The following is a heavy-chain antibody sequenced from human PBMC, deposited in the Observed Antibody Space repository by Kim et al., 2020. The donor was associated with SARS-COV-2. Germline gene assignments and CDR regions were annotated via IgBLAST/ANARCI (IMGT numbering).Heavy chain of an antibody. V-gene: IGHV1-8*01. CDR1: GYTFTSYD. D-gene: IGHD3-10*01. Sequence: ASVKVSCKASGYTFTSYDIDWVRQAPGQGLEWMGWMNPNSGNTGYAQSLQGRVTMTRDTSTNTAYLELSSLRSEDTAVYYCARAYYGTGSDGLDVWGQGTTVTVSS. J-gene: IGHJ6*02. CDR2: MNPNSGNT. CDR3: ARAYYGTGSDGLDV.